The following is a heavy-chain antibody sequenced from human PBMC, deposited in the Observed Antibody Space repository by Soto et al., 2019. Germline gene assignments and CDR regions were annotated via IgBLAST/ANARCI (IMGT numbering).Heavy chain of an antibody. Sequence: SVKVSCKASGGTFSSYAISWVRQAPGQGLEWMGGIIPIFGTANYAQKFQGRVTITADESTSTAYKKLSSLRSEDTAEYYCAKGAFGEVYFDYWGQGTLVTVSS. CDR1: GGTFSSYA. CDR3: AKGAFGEVYFDY. D-gene: IGHD3-10*01. V-gene: IGHV1-69*13. J-gene: IGHJ4*02. CDR2: IIPIFGTA.